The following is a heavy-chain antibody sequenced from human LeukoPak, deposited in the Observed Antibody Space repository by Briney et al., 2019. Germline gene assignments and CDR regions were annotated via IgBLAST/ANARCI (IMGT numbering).Heavy chain of an antibody. V-gene: IGHV4-30-2*01. CDR2: IYHSGST. J-gene: IGHJ3*02. D-gene: IGHD3-3*01. CDR3: AREHEIKGLRFLEWEYAFDI. Sequence: SQTLSLTCTVSGGSISSGGYYWSWIRQPPGKGLEWIGFIYHSGSTYSNPSLKSRVTISVDRSKNQFSLKLSSVTAADTAVYYCAREHEIKGLRFLEWEYAFDIWGQGTMVTVSS. CDR1: GGSISSGGYY.